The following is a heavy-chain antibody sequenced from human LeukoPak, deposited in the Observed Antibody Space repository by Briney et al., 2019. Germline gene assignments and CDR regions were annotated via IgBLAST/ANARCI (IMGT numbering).Heavy chain of an antibody. J-gene: IGHJ4*02. CDR2: IYYSGST. Sequence: PSETLSLTCTVSGGSISSGGYYWSWIRQHPGKGLEWIGYIYYSGSTNYNPSLKSRVTISVDTSKNQFSLELSSVTAADTAVYYCTGRYYDRPPDYWGQGTLVTVSS. CDR3: TGRYYDRPPDY. D-gene: IGHD3-22*01. CDR1: GGSISSGGYY. V-gene: IGHV4-31*09.